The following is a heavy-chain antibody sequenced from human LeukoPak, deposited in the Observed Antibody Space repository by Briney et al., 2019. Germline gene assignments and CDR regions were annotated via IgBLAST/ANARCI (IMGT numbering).Heavy chain of an antibody. V-gene: IGHV4-34*01. CDR3: AREGYSYGGGFDY. D-gene: IGHD5-18*01. CDR1: GGSFSGYY. J-gene: IGHJ4*02. Sequence: SETLSLTCAVYGGSFSGYYWSWIRQPPGKGLEWIGEINHSGSTNYNPSLKGRVTISVDTSKNQFSLKLSSVTAADTAVYYCAREGYSYGGGFDYWGQGTLVTVSS. CDR2: INHSGST.